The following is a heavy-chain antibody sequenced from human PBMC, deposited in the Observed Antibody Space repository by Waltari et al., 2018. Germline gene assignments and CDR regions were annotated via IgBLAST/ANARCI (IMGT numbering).Heavy chain of an antibody. Sequence: LSCTVSGGSISSSSYYWGWIRQPPGKGLEWIGSIDYSGSTYYNPSLKSRVTMSVDTSKNQCSLKLSSVTAADTAVYYCARVSKVAARLLDYWGQGTLVTVSS. V-gene: IGHV4-39*07. CDR1: GGSISSSSYY. CDR2: IDYSGST. D-gene: IGHD6-6*01. CDR3: ARVSKVAARLLDY. J-gene: IGHJ4*02.